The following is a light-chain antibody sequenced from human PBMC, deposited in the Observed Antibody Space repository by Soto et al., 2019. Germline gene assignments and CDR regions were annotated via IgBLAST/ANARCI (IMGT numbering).Light chain of an antibody. Sequence: DIQMTQSPYSLSASVGDRVTITCRASQSISDFLNWYQQKPGKAPKLLIYAASTLQSGVPSRFSGSGSGTDFTLTISGLDPEDFATYYCQQTYSTPPTFGHGTKVEI. CDR3: QQTYSTPPT. CDR1: QSISDF. CDR2: AAS. V-gene: IGKV1-39*01. J-gene: IGKJ1*01.